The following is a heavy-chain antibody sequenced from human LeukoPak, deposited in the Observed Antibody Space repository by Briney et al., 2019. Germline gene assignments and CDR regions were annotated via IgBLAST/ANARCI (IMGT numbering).Heavy chain of an antibody. J-gene: IGHJ5*02. Sequence: GGTLRLSSAASGFTFSSYGMSWVRQAPGKGLEWVSAISGSGGSTYYADSVKGRFTISRDNSKNTLYLQMNSLRAEDTAVYYCAKDAQRKLLWFGGNNWFDPWGQGTLVTVSS. V-gene: IGHV3-23*01. CDR3: AKDAQRKLLWFGGNNWFDP. CDR1: GFTFSSYG. CDR2: ISGSGGST. D-gene: IGHD3-10*01.